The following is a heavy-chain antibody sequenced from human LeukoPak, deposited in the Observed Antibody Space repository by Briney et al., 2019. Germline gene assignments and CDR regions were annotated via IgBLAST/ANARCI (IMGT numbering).Heavy chain of an antibody. D-gene: IGHD3-10*01. J-gene: IGHJ4*02. CDR3: ARDIIAADLAY. V-gene: IGHV4-34*01. CDR1: GGSFSGYY. CDR2: INHSGST. Sequence: SETLSLTCAVYGGSFSGYYWSWIRQPPGKGLEWIGEINHSGSTNYNPSLKSRVTISVDTSKNQFSLKLSSVTAEDTAVYYCARDIIAADLAYWGQGTLVTVSS.